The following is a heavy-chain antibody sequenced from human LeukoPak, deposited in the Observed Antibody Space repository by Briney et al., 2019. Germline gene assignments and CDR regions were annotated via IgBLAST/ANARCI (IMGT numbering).Heavy chain of an antibody. V-gene: IGHV3-30-3*01. D-gene: IGHD5-12*01. Sequence: GRSLRLSCAASGFTFSSYAMHWVRLAPGKGLEWVAGLSYDGNTKYYADSVKGRFTISRDNSKNTLYLQMNSLRAEDTAVYYCARVPDIVATPYYFDCWGQGTLVTVSS. CDR1: GFTFSSYA. CDR2: LSYDGNTK. CDR3: ARVPDIVATPYYFDC. J-gene: IGHJ4*02.